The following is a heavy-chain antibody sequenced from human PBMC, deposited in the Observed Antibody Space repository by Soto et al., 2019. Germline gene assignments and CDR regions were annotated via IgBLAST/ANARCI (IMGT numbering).Heavy chain of an antibody. CDR2: ISSSGSTI. Sequence: GSLRLSCAASGFTFSDYYMSWIRQAPGKGLEWVSYISSSGSTIYYADSVKGRFTISRDNAKNSLYLQMNSLRAEDTAVYYCARPRIAVANDAFDIWGQGTMVTV. CDR3: ARPRIAVANDAFDI. D-gene: IGHD6-19*01. J-gene: IGHJ3*02. V-gene: IGHV3-11*01. CDR1: GFTFSDYY.